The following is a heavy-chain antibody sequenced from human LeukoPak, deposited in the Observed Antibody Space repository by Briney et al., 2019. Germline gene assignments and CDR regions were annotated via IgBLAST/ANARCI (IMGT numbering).Heavy chain of an antibody. J-gene: IGHJ4*02. CDR2: INPSGGST. CDR3: ARDCSGGSCYGLFDY. V-gene: IGHV1-46*01. D-gene: IGHD2-15*01. CDR1: GYTFTGYY. Sequence: ASVKVSCKASGYTFTGYYMHWVRQAPGQGLEWMGIINPSGGSTSYAQKFQGRVTMTRDMSTSTVYMELSSLRSEDTAVYYCARDCSGGSCYGLFDYWGQGTLVTVSS.